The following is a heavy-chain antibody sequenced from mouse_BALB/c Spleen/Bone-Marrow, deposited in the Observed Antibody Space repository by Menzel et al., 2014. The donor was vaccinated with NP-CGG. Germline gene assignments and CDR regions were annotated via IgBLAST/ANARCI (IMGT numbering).Heavy chain of an antibody. CDR3: AREKGSSFMLSTQAWLAY. J-gene: IGHJ3*01. CDR2: IYPGDGYT. CDR1: GFTFTNYC. D-gene: IGHD1-2*01. Sequence: QVQLQQSGAELVRPGASVKLSCEASGFTFTNYCMPWVQQRPGQGLEWIGAIYPGDGYTRYTQKFKGKATLTADKSSSTPYMQLSMNALKDSAVYFYAREKGSSFMLSTQAWLAYWGQGTLVTVSA. V-gene: IGHV1-87*01.